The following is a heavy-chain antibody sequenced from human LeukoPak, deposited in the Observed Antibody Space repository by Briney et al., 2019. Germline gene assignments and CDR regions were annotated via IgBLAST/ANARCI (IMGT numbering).Heavy chain of an antibody. J-gene: IGHJ4*02. CDR1: GGSLSGHY. Sequence: SETLALTCIVSGGSLSGHYWSWIRQPPGKELELIGDIYYSGATYYSPSLKSRVTISLDTSRNQFSLKLTSVTAADTAVYYCARFSSGCDTSSCYLNYWGQGTLVTVS. CDR2: IYYSGAT. D-gene: IGHD2-2*01. CDR3: ARFSSGCDTSSCYLNY. V-gene: IGHV4-59*11.